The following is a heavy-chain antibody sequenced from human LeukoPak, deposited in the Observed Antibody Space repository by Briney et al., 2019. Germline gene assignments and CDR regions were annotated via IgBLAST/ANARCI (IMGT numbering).Heavy chain of an antibody. D-gene: IGHD1-26*01. CDR3: ARDRRRELLHAFDI. Sequence: PSETLSLTCTVSGGSISSYYWSWIRQPPGKGLEWIGYIYYSGSTNYNPSLKSRLTISMDASKNQFSLTLSSVTAADTAVYYCARDRRRELLHAFDIWGQGTMVTVSS. V-gene: IGHV4-59*01. CDR2: IYYSGST. CDR1: GGSISSYY. J-gene: IGHJ3*02.